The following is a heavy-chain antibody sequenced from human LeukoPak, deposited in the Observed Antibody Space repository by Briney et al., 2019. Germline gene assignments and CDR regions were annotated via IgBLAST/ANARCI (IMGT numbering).Heavy chain of an antibody. CDR2: ISSSSSYI. D-gene: IGHD3-22*01. J-gene: IGHJ3*02. CDR3: ARGTVVMPNDAFDI. Sequence: GGSLRLSCAASGFTFGGYAMSWVRQAPGKGLEWVSCISSSSSYIYYADSVKGRFTISRDNAKNSLFLQMNSLRAEDTAVYYCARGTVVMPNDAFDIWGQGTMVTVSS. V-gene: IGHV3-21*01. CDR1: GFTFGGYA.